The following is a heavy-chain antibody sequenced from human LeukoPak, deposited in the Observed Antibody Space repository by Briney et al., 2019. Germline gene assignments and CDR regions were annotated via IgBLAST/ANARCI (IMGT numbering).Heavy chain of an antibody. CDR3: VRVEMASIRHYFDY. D-gene: IGHD5-24*01. CDR1: GFTFSNFA. Sequence: GGSLRLSCAAPGFTFSNFAMHWVRQAPGKGLEWVGVSFYDGTMQYYSDSVKGRFTISRDNSKNSLYLQMNSLRAEDTAVYYCVRVEMASIRHYFDYWGQGTLVTVSS. J-gene: IGHJ4*02. V-gene: IGHV3-30*04. CDR2: SFYDGTMQ.